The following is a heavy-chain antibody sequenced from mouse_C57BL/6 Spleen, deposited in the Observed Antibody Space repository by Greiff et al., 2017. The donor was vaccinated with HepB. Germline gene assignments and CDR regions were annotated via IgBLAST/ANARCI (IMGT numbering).Heavy chain of an antibody. CDR2: FYPGSGSI. Sequence: VKLQESGAELVKPGASVKLSCKASGYTFTEYTIHWVKQRSGQGLEWIGWFYPGSGSIKYNEKFKDKATLTADKSSSTVYMELSRLTSEDSAVYFCARHEGRSSQNWDWFAYWGQGTLVTVSA. CDR3: ARHEGRSSQNWDWFAY. J-gene: IGHJ3*01. D-gene: IGHD4-1*01. V-gene: IGHV1-62-2*01. CDR1: GYTFTEYT.